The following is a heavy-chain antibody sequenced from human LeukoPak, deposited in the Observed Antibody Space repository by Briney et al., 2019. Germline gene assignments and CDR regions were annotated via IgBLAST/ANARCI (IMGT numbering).Heavy chain of an antibody. J-gene: IGHJ4*02. CDR1: GDTFSSYA. CDR3: ARDGNEYYYDSSGYYYDY. D-gene: IGHD3-22*01. V-gene: IGHV1-69*13. Sequence: SVKVSCKASGDTFSSYAISWVRQAPGQGLEWMGGIIPIFGTANYAQKFQGRVTITADASTSTAYMELSSLRSEDTAVYYCARDGNEYYYDSSGYYYDYWGQGTLVTVSS. CDR2: IIPIFGTA.